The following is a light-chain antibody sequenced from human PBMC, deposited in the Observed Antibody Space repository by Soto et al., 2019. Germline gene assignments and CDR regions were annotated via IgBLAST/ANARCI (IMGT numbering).Light chain of an antibody. Sequence: DIQMTQSPSSLSASVGDRVTITCRATQDISNYLAWYQQKPGKVPNLLIYAASTLQSGVPSRFSGSGSGTDFTLTISSLQPEDVAICFCQNYNSAPPWTFGQGTKFEI. CDR3: QNYNSAPPWT. J-gene: IGKJ1*01. CDR1: QDISNY. V-gene: IGKV1-27*01. CDR2: AAS.